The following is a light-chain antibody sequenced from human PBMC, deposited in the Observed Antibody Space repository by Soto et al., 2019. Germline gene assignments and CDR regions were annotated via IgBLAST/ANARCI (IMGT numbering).Light chain of an antibody. Sequence: QSALTQPASVSGSPGQSITISCTGTSSDVGGYNYVSWYQQHPGKAPKLMIYEVTHRHSGVSNRFSGSKSGNTASLTISGLQAEDEADYYCSSYTSSSTQVVGTGTNLTVL. CDR2: EVT. J-gene: IGLJ1*01. V-gene: IGLV2-14*01. CDR1: SSDVGGYNY. CDR3: SSYTSSSTQV.